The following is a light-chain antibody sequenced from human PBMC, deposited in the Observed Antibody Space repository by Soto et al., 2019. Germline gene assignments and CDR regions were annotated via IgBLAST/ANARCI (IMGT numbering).Light chain of an antibody. Sequence: EIVLTQSPGTLSLSPGERATLSCRASQSVSSSYLAWYQQKPGQAPRLLIYGASSRATGIPDRFSGSWSGTDFTLTISRLEPEDVAVYYCQQYGSSPQYTFGQGTKLEIK. CDR2: GAS. J-gene: IGKJ2*01. V-gene: IGKV3-20*01. CDR1: QSVSSSY. CDR3: QQYGSSPQYT.